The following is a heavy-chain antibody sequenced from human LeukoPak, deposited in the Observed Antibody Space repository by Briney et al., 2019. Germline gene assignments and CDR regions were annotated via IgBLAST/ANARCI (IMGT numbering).Heavy chain of an antibody. CDR2: IIPIFGTA. CDR1: GGTFSSYA. J-gene: IGHJ6*02. Sequence: GASVKVSCKASGGTFSSYAISWVRQAPGQGLEWMGGIIPIFGTANYAQKFQGRVTITADESTSTAYMELSSLRSEDTAVYYCARKPYYYDSSGYLTYGMDVWGQGTTVTVSS. D-gene: IGHD3-22*01. V-gene: IGHV1-69*13. CDR3: ARKPYYYDSSGYLTYGMDV.